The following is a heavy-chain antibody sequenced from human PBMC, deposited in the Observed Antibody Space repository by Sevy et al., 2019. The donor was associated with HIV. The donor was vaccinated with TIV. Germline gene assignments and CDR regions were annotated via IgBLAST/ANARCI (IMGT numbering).Heavy chain of an antibody. D-gene: IGHD3-3*01. Sequence: GGSLRLSCAASGFSLNNFNIIWVRQAPGKGLEWVSSISSSSTYIYYADSVKGRFTISRDNADISLYLQMNSLRAEDTAVYYCASYSGPFWSGYYLDYWGQGTLVTVSS. V-gene: IGHV3-21*01. CDR1: GFSLNNFN. J-gene: IGHJ4*02. CDR2: ISSSSTYI. CDR3: ASYSGPFWSGYYLDY.